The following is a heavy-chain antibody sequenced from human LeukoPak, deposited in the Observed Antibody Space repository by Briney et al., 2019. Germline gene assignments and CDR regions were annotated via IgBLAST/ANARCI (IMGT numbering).Heavy chain of an antibody. D-gene: IGHD5-24*01. J-gene: IGHJ4*02. CDR1: GGSINSHSYY. CDR3: VRHISTNTGYFDS. V-gene: IGHV4-39*01. CDR2: VYYDGTS. Sequence: SETLSLTCTVSGGSINSHSYYWGWIRQPPGKGLEWIGSVYYDGTSYSNPSLKTRVGVFVDTTRDQFSLDLDFVTAADTALYYCVRHISTNTGYFDSCGQGTLVSVSS.